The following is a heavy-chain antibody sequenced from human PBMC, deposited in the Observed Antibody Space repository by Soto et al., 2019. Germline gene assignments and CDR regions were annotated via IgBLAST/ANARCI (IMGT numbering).Heavy chain of an antibody. CDR3: ARMVSLSGYYPFDY. Sequence: QVQLQETGPGLVKPSQTLSLTCTVSGGSISSGGYYWSWIRQHPGKGLEWIGYIYYSGSTYYNPSLKSRVTISVDTSKNPFSLKLSSVTAADTAVYYCARMVSLSGYYPFDYWGQGTLVTVSS. CDR1: GGSISSGGYY. CDR2: IYYSGST. V-gene: IGHV4-31*03. J-gene: IGHJ4*02. D-gene: IGHD3-22*01.